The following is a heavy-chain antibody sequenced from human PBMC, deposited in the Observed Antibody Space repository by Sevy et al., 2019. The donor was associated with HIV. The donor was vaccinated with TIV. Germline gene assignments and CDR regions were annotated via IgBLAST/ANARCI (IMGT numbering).Heavy chain of an antibody. V-gene: IGHV3-21*01. CDR3: AREHSGGSYYFDN. CDR2: ITSSSGYI. J-gene: IGHJ5*02. Sequence: GGSLRISCAASGFTFNTYTMNWVRQTPGKGLEWVSSITSSSGYIYYADSVKGRFAISRDNGENSLYLQMDSLRVEDTGVYYCAREHSGGSYYFDNRGQGAQVTVSS. D-gene: IGHD3-22*01. CDR1: GFTFNTYT.